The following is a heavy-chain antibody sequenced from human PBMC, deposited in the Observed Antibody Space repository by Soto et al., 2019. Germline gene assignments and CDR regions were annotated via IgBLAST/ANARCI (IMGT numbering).Heavy chain of an antibody. CDR3: ARRVLAAAGTNWFDP. CDR2: ISAYNGNT. V-gene: IGHV1-18*01. CDR1: GYTFTSYG. D-gene: IGHD6-13*01. Sequence: ASVKVSCKASGYTFTSYGISWVRQAPGQGLEWMGWISAYNGNTNYAQKLQGRVTMTTDTSTSTAYMELRSLRSDDTAVYYCARRVLAAAGTNWFDPWGQGTLVTVSS. J-gene: IGHJ5*02.